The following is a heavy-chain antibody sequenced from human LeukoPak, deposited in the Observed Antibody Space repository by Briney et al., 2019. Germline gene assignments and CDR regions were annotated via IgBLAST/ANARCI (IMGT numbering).Heavy chain of an antibody. CDR2: IYYSGST. CDR3: AREYSSSSGHFDF. D-gene: IGHD6-6*01. CDR1: GASISSYY. V-gene: IGHV4-59*01. Sequence: SETLSPTCTVSGASISSYYWSWIRQPPGKGLEWIGYIYYSGSTSYNPSLKSRVTISLDTSKNQFSLKLSSVTAADTAVDYCAREYSSSSGHFDFWGQGTLVPVSS. J-gene: IGHJ4*02.